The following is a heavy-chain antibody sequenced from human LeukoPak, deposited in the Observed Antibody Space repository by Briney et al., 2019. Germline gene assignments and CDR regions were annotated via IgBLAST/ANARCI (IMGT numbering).Heavy chain of an antibody. CDR1: GVSISSSNW. D-gene: IGHD1-26*01. CDR2: IYHSRST. J-gene: IGHJ4*02. CDR3: ARELHSGSYYFDY. V-gene: IGHV4-4*02. Sequence: SETLSLTCAVSGVSISSSNWWHWVRQPPGKGLEWIGEIYHSRSTNYNPSLKSRVTISVDKSKNQFSLKLSSVTAADTAVYYCARELHSGSYYFDYWGQGTLVTVSS.